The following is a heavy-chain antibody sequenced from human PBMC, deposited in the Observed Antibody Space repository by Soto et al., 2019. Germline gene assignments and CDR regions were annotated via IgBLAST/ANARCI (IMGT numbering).Heavy chain of an antibody. D-gene: IGHD1-20*01. CDR3: VKSRGGNNCDFFD. CDR1: GFTFSSYA. Sequence: PGGSLRLSCSASGFTFSSYAMHWVRQAPGKGLEYVSGIRGNGDPPFYADSVKGRFSISRDNSKNTLYLQMSSLSADDTAVYYCVKSRGGNNCDFFDWGQGALVTVSS. V-gene: IGHV3-64D*06. J-gene: IGHJ4*02. CDR2: IRGNGDPP.